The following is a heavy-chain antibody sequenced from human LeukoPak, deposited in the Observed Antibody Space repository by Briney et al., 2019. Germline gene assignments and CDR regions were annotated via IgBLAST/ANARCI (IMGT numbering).Heavy chain of an antibody. CDR1: GGSFGGYY. D-gene: IGHD1-26*01. CDR2: INHSGST. Sequence: SETLSLTCGVYGGSFGGYYWSLIRQPPGKGLEWIGEINHSGSTNYNPSLKSRVSISVDTSKNQFYLKLSSVTAADTAVYYCARHGESGSYHHYWGQGTLVTVSS. V-gene: IGHV4-34*01. J-gene: IGHJ4*02. CDR3: ARHGESGSYHHY.